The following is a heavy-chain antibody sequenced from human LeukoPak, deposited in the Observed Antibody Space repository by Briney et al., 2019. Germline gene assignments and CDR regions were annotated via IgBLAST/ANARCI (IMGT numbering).Heavy chain of an antibody. CDR3: ARHFFYGQYYYYMDV. V-gene: IGHV5-51*01. D-gene: IGHD4-17*01. Sequence: GESLKISWEGFGFNFTKFWIDWVRQMPGKGPGWVGIIYPGDSDTRFSPSFEGQVTISLDKSISTAYLEWDSLKASDTAMEYCARHFFYGQYYYYMDVWGKGTTVTISS. CDR1: GFNFTKFW. J-gene: IGHJ6*03. CDR2: IYPGDSDT.